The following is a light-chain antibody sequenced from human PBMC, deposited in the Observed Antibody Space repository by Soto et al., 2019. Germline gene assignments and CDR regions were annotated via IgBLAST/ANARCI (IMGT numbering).Light chain of an antibody. V-gene: IGKV4-1*01. CDR2: WAS. J-gene: IGKJ4*01. Sequence: DIVRTQSPDSLAVSLGERATFNFKSSQTLLRSNDRTYLAWYQQRPGQPPKLLFYWASTREAGVPDRFSRSGSGTDFTLPICSLQYEDVAIYFCEQYFVTPLTIDGGNKVEIK. CDR1: QTLLRSNDRTY. CDR3: EQYFVTPLT.